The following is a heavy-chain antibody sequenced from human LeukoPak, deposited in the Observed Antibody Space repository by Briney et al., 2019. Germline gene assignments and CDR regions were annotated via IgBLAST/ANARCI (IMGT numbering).Heavy chain of an antibody. CDR2: IYYSGST. J-gene: IGHJ4*02. Sequence: SETLSLTCTVSGGSISSSSYYWGWIRQPPGKGLEWIGSIYYSGSTYYNPSLKIRVTISVDTSKNQFSLKLTSVTAADTAIYYCARHHTGTTIRWDYWGQGTLVTVSS. D-gene: IGHD4-23*01. CDR3: ARHHTGTTIRWDY. V-gene: IGHV4-39*01. CDR1: GGSISSSSYY.